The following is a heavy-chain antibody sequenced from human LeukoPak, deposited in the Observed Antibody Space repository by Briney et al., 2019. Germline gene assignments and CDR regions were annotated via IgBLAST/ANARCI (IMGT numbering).Heavy chain of an antibody. CDR2: ISAYNGNT. J-gene: IGHJ4*02. CDR1: GYTFTSYG. D-gene: IGHD3-10*01. CDR3: ARGRNVYGSGSYYID. V-gene: IGHV1-18*01. Sequence: ASVKVSCKASGYTFTSYGISWVRQAPGQGLEWMGWISAYNGNTNYAQKLQGRVTMTTDTSTSTAYMELRSLRSDDTAVYYCARGRNVYGSGSYYIDWGQGTLVTVSS.